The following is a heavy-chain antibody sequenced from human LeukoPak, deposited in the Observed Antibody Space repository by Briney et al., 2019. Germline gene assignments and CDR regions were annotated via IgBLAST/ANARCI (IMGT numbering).Heavy chain of an antibody. CDR1: GGSFSGYY. D-gene: IGHD3-16*02. CDR3: ARGFYDYVWGSYRFTRTVAFDN. V-gene: IGHV4-34*01. J-gene: IGHJ3*02. CDR2: INHSGST. Sequence: SETLSLTCAVYGGSFSGYYWSWIRQPPGKGLEWIGEINHSGSTNYNPSLKSRVTISVDTSKNQFSLKLSSVTAADTAVYYCARGFYDYVWGSYRFTRTVAFDNWGQGKKVNVSS.